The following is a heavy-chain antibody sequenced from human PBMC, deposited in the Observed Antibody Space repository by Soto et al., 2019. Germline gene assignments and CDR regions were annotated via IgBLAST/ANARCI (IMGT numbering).Heavy chain of an antibody. V-gene: IGHV3-48*02. Sequence: GGSRRRSCAASGFTFSSYIMNWVRQAPGKGLEWVSHISGSSSTIYYTDSVKGRFTVSRDNAKNSLYLQMNSLRDEDTAVYFCAKTSLRVYYYGMDVWGQGTTVTFSS. CDR1: GFTFSSYI. CDR3: AKTSLRVYYYGMDV. CDR2: ISGSSSTI. J-gene: IGHJ6*02.